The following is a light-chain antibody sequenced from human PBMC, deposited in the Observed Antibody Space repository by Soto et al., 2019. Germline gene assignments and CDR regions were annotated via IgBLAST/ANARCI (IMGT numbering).Light chain of an antibody. CDR2: GAS. CDR3: QQYNTWPGT. Sequence: EIVLTQSPGTLSVSPGERATLSCRASQSVSSKLAWYQQKPGQAPRLLFYGASTGATGIPARFSGSGSETVFTLSFSSLLSEVFAVYYCQQYNTWPGTFGQGTKVDIK. V-gene: IGKV3-15*01. CDR1: QSVSSK. J-gene: IGKJ1*01.